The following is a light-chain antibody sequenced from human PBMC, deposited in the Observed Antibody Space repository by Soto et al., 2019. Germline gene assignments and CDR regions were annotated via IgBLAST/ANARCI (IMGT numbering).Light chain of an antibody. Sequence: QAVVTQPPSASGSPGQSVTISCTGTSSDVGGYNYVSWYQQHPGKVPKLMIYEVSRRPSGVPDRFSGSKSGNTASLTVSGLQAEDEADYYCCSYAGINNYLVFGGGTKVTVL. CDR2: EVS. CDR3: CSYAGINNYLV. V-gene: IGLV2-8*01. J-gene: IGLJ2*01. CDR1: SSDVGGYNY.